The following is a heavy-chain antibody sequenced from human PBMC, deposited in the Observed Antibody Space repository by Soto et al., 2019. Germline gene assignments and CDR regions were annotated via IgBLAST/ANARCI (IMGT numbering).Heavy chain of an antibody. Sequence: QVQLQQWGAGLLKPSETLSLTCAVYGGSFSRYYWSWIRQPPGKGLEWIGESNHVGSTNYNPSLKSRVTMSVDPSKNQFSLRLTSVTAADTAVYYCARVLIAGVTTDWGQGTLVIVSS. CDR3: ARVLIAGVTTD. D-gene: IGHD5-18*01. CDR1: GGSFSRYY. CDR2: SNHVGST. J-gene: IGHJ4*02. V-gene: IGHV4-34*01.